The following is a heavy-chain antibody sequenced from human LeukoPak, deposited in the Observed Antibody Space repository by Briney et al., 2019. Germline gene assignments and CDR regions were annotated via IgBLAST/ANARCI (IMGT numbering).Heavy chain of an antibody. CDR1: GYTLTELS. J-gene: IGHJ3*02. D-gene: IGHD2-15*01. Sequence: ASVKVSCKVSGYTLTELSMHWVRQAPGKGLEWMGGFDPEDGETIYAQKFQGRVTMTRDTSTSTVYMELSSLRSEDTAVYYCARDPPHCSGGSCYSSDGFDIWGQGTMVTVSS. V-gene: IGHV1-24*01. CDR3: ARDPPHCSGGSCYSSDGFDI. CDR2: FDPEDGET.